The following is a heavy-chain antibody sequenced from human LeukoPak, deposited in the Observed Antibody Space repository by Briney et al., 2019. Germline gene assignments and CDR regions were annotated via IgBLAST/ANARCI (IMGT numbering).Heavy chain of an antibody. Sequence: SVKVSCKASGGTFSSYAISWVRQAPGQGLEWMGGIIPIFGTANYAQKFQGRVTITADESTSTAYMELSSLRSEDTAVYYCASMGVVVPAANAFDIWGQGTMVTVSS. CDR2: IIPIFGTA. CDR3: ASMGVVVPAANAFDI. J-gene: IGHJ3*02. D-gene: IGHD2-2*01. CDR1: GGTFSSYA. V-gene: IGHV1-69*13.